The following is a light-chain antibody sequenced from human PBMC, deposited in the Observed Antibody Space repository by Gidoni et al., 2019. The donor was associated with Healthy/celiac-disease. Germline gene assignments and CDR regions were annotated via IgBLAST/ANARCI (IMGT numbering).Light chain of an antibody. J-gene: IGLJ2*01. CDR3: SSYAGSNVV. CDR1: SSDVGGYNY. CDR2: EVS. Sequence: QSALTQPPSASGSPGQSVTISCTGHSSDVGGYNYVSWYQQHPGKAPKLMIYEVSKRPSGVPDRFSGSKSGNTASLTVSGLQAEDEADYYCSSYAGSNVVFGGGTKLTVL. V-gene: IGLV2-8*01.